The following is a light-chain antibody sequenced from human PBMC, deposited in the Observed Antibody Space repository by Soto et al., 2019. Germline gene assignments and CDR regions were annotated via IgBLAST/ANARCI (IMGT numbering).Light chain of an antibody. Sequence: DIQTTRSPSTLSASVGDRVTITCRASQSISSWLAWYQQKPGKAPKLLIYDASSLESGVPSRFSGSGSGTEFTLTISSLQPDDFATYYCQQYNSYPWTFGQGTKVDIK. J-gene: IGKJ1*01. V-gene: IGKV1-5*01. CDR2: DAS. CDR3: QQYNSYPWT. CDR1: QSISSW.